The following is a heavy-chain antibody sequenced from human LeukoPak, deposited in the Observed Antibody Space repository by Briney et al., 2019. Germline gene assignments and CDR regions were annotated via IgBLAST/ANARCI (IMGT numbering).Heavy chain of an antibody. D-gene: IGHD2-2*01. V-gene: IGHV4-34*01. Sequence: SETLSLTCAVYGGSFSGYYWSWIRHPPGKGLEWIGEINHSGSTNYNPSLKSRVTISVDTSKNQFSLKLSSVTAADTAVYYCASNPGYCSSTSCYVEYYFDYWGQGTLVTVSS. CDR1: GGSFSGYY. CDR2: INHSGST. J-gene: IGHJ4*02. CDR3: ASNPGYCSSTSCYVEYYFDY.